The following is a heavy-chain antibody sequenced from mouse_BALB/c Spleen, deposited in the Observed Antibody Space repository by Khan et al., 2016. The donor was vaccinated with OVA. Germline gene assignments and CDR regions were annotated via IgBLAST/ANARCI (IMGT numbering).Heavy chain of an antibody. V-gene: IGHV3-2*02. CDR3: ARIYRGDFDY. CDR1: GYSITSDYV. CDR2: ITYSGNI. D-gene: IGHD2-14*01. Sequence: EVQLQESGPDLVKPSPSLNLSCTATGYSITSDYVWNWIRQFPGNNLEIMRYITYSGNIYYNPSLKSRTSITRDKSKNPFFLQFNSVTSEDTATYYCARIYRGDFDYWGQGTTLTVSS. J-gene: IGHJ2*01.